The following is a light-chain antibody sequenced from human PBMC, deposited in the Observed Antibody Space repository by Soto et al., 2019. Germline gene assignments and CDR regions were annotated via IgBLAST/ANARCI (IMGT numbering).Light chain of an antibody. CDR3: AAWDDSQSGVV. Sequence: QSVLTQPPSASGTPGQRVTISCSGSSSNIGSNYVYWYQQLPGTAPKLLMYRNNNRPSGVPDRFSGSKSGTSASLAISGLRSEDEADYYCAAWDDSQSGVVFGGGTKLTVL. J-gene: IGLJ2*01. V-gene: IGLV1-47*01. CDR2: RNN. CDR1: SSNIGSNY.